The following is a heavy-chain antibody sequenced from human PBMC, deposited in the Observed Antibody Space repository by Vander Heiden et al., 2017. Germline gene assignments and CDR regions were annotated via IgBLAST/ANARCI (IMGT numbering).Heavy chain of an antibody. Sequence: QVQLVQSAAEVRKPAASVNVSCKASGYTFTSYGISWVRQAPGQGLEWMGGISAYNRNTNYAQKCQGRVTMTTDTSTSTAFMELRSLRSDDTAAYYCARDGMGATRSWFDRWGQGTLVTVSS. V-gene: IGHV1-18*01. CDR2: ISAYNRNT. D-gene: IGHD1-26*01. CDR1: GYTFTSYG. J-gene: IGHJ5*02. CDR3: ARDGMGATRSWFDR.